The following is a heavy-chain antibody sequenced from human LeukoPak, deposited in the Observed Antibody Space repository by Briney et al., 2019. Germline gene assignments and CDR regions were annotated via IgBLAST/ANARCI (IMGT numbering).Heavy chain of an antibody. CDR3: VSGGSYHFH. D-gene: IGHD3-16*02. CDR2: IKQDGSEK. CDR1: GFSVSGYW. Sequence: GGSLRLSCAVSGFSVSGYWMTWVRQAPGKGLEWVANIKQDGSEKNYVDSVKGRFTISRDNAENSLYLQMNSLRAEDTSVYYCVSGGSYHFHWGQGTLVTVSS. V-gene: IGHV3-7*01. J-gene: IGHJ4*02.